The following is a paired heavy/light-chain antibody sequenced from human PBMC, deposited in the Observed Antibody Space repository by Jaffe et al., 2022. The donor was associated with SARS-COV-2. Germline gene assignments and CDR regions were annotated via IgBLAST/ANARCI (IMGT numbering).Heavy chain of an antibody. CDR2: ISGGGDTT. J-gene: IGHJ6*02. CDR1: GFTFTTYG. CDR3: AKAKVETGMVRHGMDV. D-gene: IGHD5-18*01. V-gene: IGHV3-23*01. Sequence: EVQLLESGGGLIQPGGSLRLSCTASGFTFTTYGMSWVRQAPGKGLEWVSVISGGGDTTYYADSVKGRFTTSRDNSKNTVYLQMNSLRAEDAAVYYCAKAKVETGMVRHGMDVWGQGTTVTVAS.
Light chain of an antibody. CDR1: SSNIGNNY. CDR2: RDN. Sequence: QSVLTQPPSASGTPGQRVTISCSGSSSNIGNNYVYWYQQVPGTAPKLVIFRDNQRPSGVPDRFSGSKSGTSASLAIGGLRSEDEADYYCAAWDDSLYVFGTGTKVTVL. J-gene: IGLJ1*01. CDR3: AAWDDSLYV. V-gene: IGLV1-47*01.